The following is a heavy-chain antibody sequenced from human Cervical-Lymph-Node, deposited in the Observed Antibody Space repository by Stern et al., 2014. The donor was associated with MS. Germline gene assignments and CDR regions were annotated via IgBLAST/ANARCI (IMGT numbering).Heavy chain of an antibody. CDR3: TRGWSA. V-gene: IGHV1-8*01. CDR2: MNPDSGEK. J-gene: IGHJ1*01. CDR1: GYTFTSDA. Sequence: VQLVQSGAEVKKPGASVKVSCKASGYTFTSDAINWVRQAPGQGLEWMGWMNPDSGEKGYAQKFRGKFTIARDLSISTAYMEMSSLKSEDTAVYYCTRGWSAWGQGTLVTVSS. D-gene: IGHD3-3*01.